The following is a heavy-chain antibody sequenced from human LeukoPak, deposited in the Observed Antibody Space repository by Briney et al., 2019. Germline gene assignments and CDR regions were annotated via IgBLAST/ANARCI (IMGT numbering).Heavy chain of an antibody. V-gene: IGHV1-2*02. CDR3: ARGHPSAEPPDY. CDR2: INPNTGGA. D-gene: IGHD1-14*01. J-gene: IGHJ4*02. CDR1: GYTFTGYY. Sequence: ASVKVSCKASGYTFTGYYIHWVRQAPGQGLEYVGWINPNTGGASYAQKFRGRVTMSRDTSITTVYMELTRLTSDDSAVYYCARGHPSAEPPDYWGQGSLVTVSS.